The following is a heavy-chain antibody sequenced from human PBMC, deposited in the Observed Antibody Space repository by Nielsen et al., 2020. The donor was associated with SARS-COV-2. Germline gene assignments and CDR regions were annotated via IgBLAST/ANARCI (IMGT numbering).Heavy chain of an antibody. J-gene: IGHJ4*02. CDR2: ISAYNGNT. Sequence: ASVKVSCKASGYTFTSYGISWVRQAPGQGLEWMGWISAYNGNTNYAQKLQGRVTMTTDTSTSTAYMELSSLRSEDTAVYYCATEIVGATTGFYWGQGTLVTVSS. CDR1: GYTFTSYG. CDR3: ATEIVGATTGFY. V-gene: IGHV1-18*01. D-gene: IGHD1-26*01.